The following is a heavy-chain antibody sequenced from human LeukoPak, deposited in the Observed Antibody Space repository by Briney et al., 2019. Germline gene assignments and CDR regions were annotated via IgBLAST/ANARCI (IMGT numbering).Heavy chain of an antibody. D-gene: IGHD1-26*01. V-gene: IGHV3-30*04. CDR3: ARDNYSGSRYFDH. CDR1: GFTFSSYA. CDR2: ISYDGSNK. Sequence: PGGSLRLSCAASGFTFSSYAMHWVRQAPGKGLEWVAVISYDGSNKYYADSVKGRFTVSRDNAKNSLYLQMNSLRAEDTAIYYCARDNYSGSRYFDHWGQGTMVTVSS. J-gene: IGHJ4*02.